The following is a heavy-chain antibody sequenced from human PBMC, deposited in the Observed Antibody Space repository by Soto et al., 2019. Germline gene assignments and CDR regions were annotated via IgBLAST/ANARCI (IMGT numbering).Heavy chain of an antibody. Sequence: LKISCAASEFTFNNYAMTWVRQTPGKGLEWAAGISGPGGRTYYADSVKGRFTISRDNSKNTLFLQMNGLRGEDTAVYYCAKVESYDFWGGYDYYDYSHYGMDVWGQGTTVTVSS. CDR3: AKVESYDFWGGYDYYDYSHYGMDV. D-gene: IGHD3-3*01. CDR1: EFTFNNYA. V-gene: IGHV3-23*01. CDR2: ISGPGGRT. J-gene: IGHJ6*02.